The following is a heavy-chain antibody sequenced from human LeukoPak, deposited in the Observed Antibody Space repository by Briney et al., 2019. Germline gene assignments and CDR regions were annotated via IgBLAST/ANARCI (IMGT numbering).Heavy chain of an antibody. CDR1: GFSIHQSS. CDR3: ATDRKVGTWDPRFNY. D-gene: IGHD4-23*01. J-gene: IGHJ4*02. V-gene: IGHV3-7*01. CDR2: IRPDGSAV. Sequence: GGSLRLSCKASGFSIHQSSMSWVRQAPVKGLEWVASIRPDGSAVFYVDSVKGRFTFSRDNAKNSLDLQMNSLRAEDTAIYYCATDRKVGTWDPRFNYWGQGTLVTVSS.